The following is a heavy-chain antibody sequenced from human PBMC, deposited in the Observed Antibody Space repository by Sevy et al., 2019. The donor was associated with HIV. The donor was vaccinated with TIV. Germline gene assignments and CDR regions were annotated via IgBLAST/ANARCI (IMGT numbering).Heavy chain of an antibody. CDR2: IGTAGDT. CDR3: TRGGPVTGTTAKLLWYFDL. J-gene: IGHJ2*01. V-gene: IGHV3-13*01. CDR1: GFTFSNYD. D-gene: IGHD1-1*01. Sequence: GESLKISCAASGFTFSNYDMHWVRQATGKGLEWVSVIGTAGDTYYTGSVKGRFTISRENAKNSLYLQMNSLRAGDTAVYYCTRGGPVTGTTAKLLWYFDLWGRGTLVTVSS.